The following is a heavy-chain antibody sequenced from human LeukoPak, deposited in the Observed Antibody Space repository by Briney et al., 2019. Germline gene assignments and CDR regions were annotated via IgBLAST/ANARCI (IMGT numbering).Heavy chain of an antibody. D-gene: IGHD6-13*01. V-gene: IGHV4-38-2*02. CDR2: IYHSGST. CDR3: ARDTGTAAAGTDY. J-gene: IGHJ4*02. Sequence: SETLSLTCAVSGYSISSGYYWGWIRQPPGKGLEWIGSIYHSGSTYYNPSLKSRVTISVDTSKNQFSLKLSSVTAADTAVYYCARDTGTAAAGTDYWGQGTLVTVSS. CDR1: GYSISSGYY.